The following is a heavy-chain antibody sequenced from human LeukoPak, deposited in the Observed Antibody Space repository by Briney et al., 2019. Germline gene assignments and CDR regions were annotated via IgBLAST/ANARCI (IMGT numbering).Heavy chain of an antibody. Sequence: SVKVSCKASGGTFSSYAISWVRQAPGQGLEWMGGIIPIFGTANYAQKFQGRVTITADESTSTAYMELRSLRSDDTAVYYCARGPITIFGVVNGWFDPWGQGTLVTVSS. CDR2: IIPIFGTA. CDR3: ARGPITIFGVVNGWFDP. J-gene: IGHJ5*02. CDR1: GGTFSSYA. D-gene: IGHD3-3*01. V-gene: IGHV1-69*13.